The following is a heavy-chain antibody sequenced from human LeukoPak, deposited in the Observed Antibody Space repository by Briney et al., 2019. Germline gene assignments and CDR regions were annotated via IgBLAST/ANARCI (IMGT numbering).Heavy chain of an antibody. CDR1: GGSISSGDYY. CDR2: IYHSGST. V-gene: IGHV4-30-4*01. D-gene: IGHD4-17*01. Sequence: SETLSLTCTVSGGSISSGDYYWSWIRQPPGKGLEWIGYIYHSGSTYYNPSLKSRVTISVDTSKNQFSLKLSSVTAADTAVYYCAREFRTTVTTNWFDPWGQGTLVTVSS. CDR3: AREFRTTVTTNWFDP. J-gene: IGHJ5*02.